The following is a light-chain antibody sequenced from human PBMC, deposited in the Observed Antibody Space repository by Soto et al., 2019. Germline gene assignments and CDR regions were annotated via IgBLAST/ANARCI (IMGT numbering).Light chain of an antibody. J-gene: IGKJ2*01. Sequence: EIVLTQSPAALSLSLGERATLSCRASQYLSTSYLAWYQQKPGQAPRLLIYGTSRRAPGIPDRFSGSGSGTDFTLTITRLEPEDCAVYYCQQYAGSPKTFGLGTKLEIK. CDR3: QQYAGSPKT. CDR1: QYLSTSY. CDR2: GTS. V-gene: IGKV3-20*01.